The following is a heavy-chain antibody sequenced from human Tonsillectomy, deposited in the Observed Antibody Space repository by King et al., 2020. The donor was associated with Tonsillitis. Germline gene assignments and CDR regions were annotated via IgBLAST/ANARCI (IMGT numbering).Heavy chain of an antibody. CDR3: AKGGGIAARPDYYYYMDV. J-gene: IGHJ6*03. CDR2: ISGSGGST. D-gene: IGHD6-6*01. CDR1: GFTFSSYA. Sequence: DVQLVESGGGLVQPGGSLRLSCAASGFTFSSYAMSWVRPAPGKGLEWVSVISGSGGSTYYADSVKGRFTISRDNSKNTLYLQMNSLRAEDTAVYYCAKGGGIAARPDYYYYMDVWGKGTTVTVSS. V-gene: IGHV3-23*04.